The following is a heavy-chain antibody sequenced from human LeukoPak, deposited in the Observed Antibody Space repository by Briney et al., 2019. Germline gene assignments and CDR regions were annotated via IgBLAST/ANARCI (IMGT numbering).Heavy chain of an antibody. CDR2: ISSSGSTI. V-gene: IGHV3-11*04. CDR1: GFTLSDYY. Sequence: GGSLRLSCAASGFTLSDYYMSWIRQAPGKGLEWVSYISSSGSTIYYADSVKGRFTISRDNAKNSLYLQMNSLRAEDTAVYYCARSTVTTFFDYWGQGTLVTVSS. D-gene: IGHD4-17*01. CDR3: ARSTVTTFFDY. J-gene: IGHJ4*02.